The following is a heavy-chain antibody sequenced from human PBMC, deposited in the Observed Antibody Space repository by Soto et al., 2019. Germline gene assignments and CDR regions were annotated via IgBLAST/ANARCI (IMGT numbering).Heavy chain of an antibody. D-gene: IGHD2-15*01. V-gene: IGHV3-30-3*01. CDR3: ARDLRSCSGGTCYSTYHYGRDV. Sequence: QVQLVESGGGVVQPGRSLRLSCAASGFTFSSYGIHWVRQAPGKGLEWVAVISYDGSEKYYADSVKGRFTISRDNSKNTMFLLLSSLRTDDTAVYYCARDLRSCSGGTCYSTYHYGRDVWGPGTTVTVTS. CDR1: GFTFSSYG. J-gene: IGHJ6*02. CDR2: ISYDGSEK.